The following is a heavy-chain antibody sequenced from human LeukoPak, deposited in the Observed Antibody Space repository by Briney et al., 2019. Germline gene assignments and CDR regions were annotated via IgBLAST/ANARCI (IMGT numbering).Heavy chain of an antibody. CDR1: GITLCNYG. CDR2: IRGRGGST. Sequence: GGSLRLSCAVSGITLCNYGMSGVRQAPGKGREGVAGIRGRGGSTNYAGAVKGRFTISTDNSKNTLYLHMSRLRAEDTAVYLCAKRGVVIRVILVGFHKEAYYFDSWGQGALVTVSS. CDR3: AKRGVVIRVILVGFHKEAYYFDS. J-gene: IGHJ4*02. V-gene: IGHV3-23*01. D-gene: IGHD3-22*01.